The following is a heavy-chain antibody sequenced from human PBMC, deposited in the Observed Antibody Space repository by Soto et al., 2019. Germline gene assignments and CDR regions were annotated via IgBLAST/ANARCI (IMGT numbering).Heavy chain of an antibody. Sequence: SQTLSLTCAISGDSVSSNSASWNLIRQSPSRGLEWLGRTYYRSRWFNDYAVAVKSRITVSPDTSKNQFSLQLRSVTPEDTAIYYCARTEGYFDYWGQGTLVTVSS. CDR3: ARTEGYFDY. CDR1: GDSVSSNSAS. J-gene: IGHJ4*02. V-gene: IGHV6-1*01. CDR2: TYYRSRWFN.